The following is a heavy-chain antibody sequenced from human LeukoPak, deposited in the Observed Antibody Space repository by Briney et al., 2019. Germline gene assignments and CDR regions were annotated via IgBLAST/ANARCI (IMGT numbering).Heavy chain of an antibody. V-gene: IGHV3-7*04. J-gene: IGHJ4*02. Sequence: PGGSLRLSCAASGFTFSSYWMSWIRQAPGKGLEWVANIEQDGSDKYYVDSVKGRFTISRDNAKNSLYLQMNNLRAEDTAVYYCAREGVGTFDYWGQGTLVTVSS. D-gene: IGHD1-1*01. CDR2: IEQDGSDK. CDR3: AREGVGTFDY. CDR1: GFTFSSYW.